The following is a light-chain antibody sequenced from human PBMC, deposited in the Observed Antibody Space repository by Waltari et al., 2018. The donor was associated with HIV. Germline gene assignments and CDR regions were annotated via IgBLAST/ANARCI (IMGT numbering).Light chain of an antibody. Sequence: DLQMTQSPSSLSASVGDRLTIPCRASQGGSIWVAWYQHKPDKAPKALMYAATNLQSGGPSRFSGSGAGTIFTLIIGILQPEDFATGFCQQYKTFPLTFGGGTKV. CDR3: QQYKTFPLT. CDR2: AAT. V-gene: IGKV1D-16*01. CDR1: QGGSIW. J-gene: IGKJ4*01.